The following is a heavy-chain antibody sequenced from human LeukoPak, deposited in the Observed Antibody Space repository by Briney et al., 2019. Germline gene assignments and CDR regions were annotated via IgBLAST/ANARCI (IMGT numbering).Heavy chain of an antibody. CDR3: AKEPGYYFDY. J-gene: IGHJ4*02. V-gene: IGHV3-30-3*01. CDR2: ISYDGSNK. Sequence: SGGSLRLSCAASGFTFSSYAMHWVRQAPGKGLEWVAVISYDGSNKYYADSVKGRFTISRDNSKNTLYLQMNSLRAEDTAVYYCAKEPGYYFDYWGQGTLVTVSS. CDR1: GFTFSSYA. D-gene: IGHD3-10*01.